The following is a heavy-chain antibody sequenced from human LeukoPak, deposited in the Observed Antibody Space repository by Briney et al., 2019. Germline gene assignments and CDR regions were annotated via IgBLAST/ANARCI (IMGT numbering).Heavy chain of an antibody. CDR1: GFIFSSYA. Sequence: PGRSLRLSCAASGFIFSSYAMHWVRQAPAKGLEGVAVISYDGSNKYYAGSVKGRFTISRDNSKNTLYLQMNSLRAEDTAVSYCARDHRTRYSYTTYYFDYWGQGTLVTVSS. CDR3: ARDHRTRYSYTTYYFDY. CDR2: ISYDGSNK. J-gene: IGHJ4*02. D-gene: IGHD5-18*01. V-gene: IGHV3-30-3*01.